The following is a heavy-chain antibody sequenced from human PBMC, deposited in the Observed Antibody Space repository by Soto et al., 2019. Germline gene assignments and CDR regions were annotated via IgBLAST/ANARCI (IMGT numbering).Heavy chain of an antibody. Sequence: GGSLRLSCAASGFTFSSYSMNWVRQAPGKGLEWVSSISSSSSYIYYADSVKGRFTISRDNAKNSLYLQMNSLGAEDTAVYYCARDPSVVTPNWFDPWGQGTLVTVSS. J-gene: IGHJ5*02. D-gene: IGHD2-15*01. CDR3: ARDPSVVTPNWFDP. CDR2: ISSSSSYI. V-gene: IGHV3-21*01. CDR1: GFTFSSYS.